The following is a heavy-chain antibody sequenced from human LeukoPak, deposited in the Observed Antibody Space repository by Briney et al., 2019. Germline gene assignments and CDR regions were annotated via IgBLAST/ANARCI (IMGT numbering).Heavy chain of an antibody. Sequence: VSVKVSCKTSGYTFTSYGISWVRQAPGQGLEWMAWINPSNGNTKDARNLQGRVTMTTDTSTNTAYMELRNLRSSDTAVYYCATGGTYSSFDHWGQGTLVTVSS. CDR3: ATGGTYSSFDH. D-gene: IGHD4-11*01. CDR2: INPSNGNT. CDR1: GYTFTSYG. V-gene: IGHV1-18*01. J-gene: IGHJ4*02.